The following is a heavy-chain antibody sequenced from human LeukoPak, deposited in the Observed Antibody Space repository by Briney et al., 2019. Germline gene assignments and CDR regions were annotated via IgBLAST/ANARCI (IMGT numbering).Heavy chain of an antibody. Sequence: PSETLSLTCTVSGGSISSYYWSWIRQPPGKGLEWIGYIYYSGSTNYNPSLKSRVTISVDTSKNQFSLKLSSVTAADTALYYCARLGEQQRTGYFDYWGQGTLVTVSS. D-gene: IGHD6-13*01. V-gene: IGHV4-59*08. CDR2: IYYSGST. CDR3: ARLGEQQRTGYFDY. J-gene: IGHJ4*02. CDR1: GGSISSYY.